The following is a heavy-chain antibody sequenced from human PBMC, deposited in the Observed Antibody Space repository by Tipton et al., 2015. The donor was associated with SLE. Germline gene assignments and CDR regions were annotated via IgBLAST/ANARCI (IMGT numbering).Heavy chain of an antibody. Sequence: TLSLTCTVSGASISSHYWSWIRQPPGKGLEWIGYIYYSGSTNYNPSLKSRVTISVDTSKNQFSLKLSSVTAADTAVYYCARSAGYGSSWAHFDYWGQGTLVTVSS. J-gene: IGHJ4*02. CDR1: GASISSHY. V-gene: IGHV4-59*11. CDR2: IYYSGST. CDR3: ARSAGYGSSWAHFDY. D-gene: IGHD6-13*01.